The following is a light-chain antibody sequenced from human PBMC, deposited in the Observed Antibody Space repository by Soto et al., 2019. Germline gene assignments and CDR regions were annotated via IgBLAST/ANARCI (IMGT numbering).Light chain of an antibody. CDR3: QQYDSFPLT. V-gene: IGKV1-5*03. Sequence: DIQMTQSPSTLSASVGDRVTITCRASQSISIWLSWYQQKPGKAPKFLIYKASDLESGVPSRFSGSGSGTEFTLTISSLQPDDFATYFCQQYDSFPLTFGGGTQVQIK. CDR1: QSISIW. CDR2: KAS. J-gene: IGKJ4*01.